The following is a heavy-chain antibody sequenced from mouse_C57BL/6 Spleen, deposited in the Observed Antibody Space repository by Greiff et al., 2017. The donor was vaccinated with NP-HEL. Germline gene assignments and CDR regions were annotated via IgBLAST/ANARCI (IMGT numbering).Heavy chain of an antibody. V-gene: IGHV1-64*01. CDR1: GYTFTSYW. J-gene: IGHJ2*01. Sequence: QVQLQQPGAELVKPGASVKLSCKASGYTFTSYWMHWVKQRPGQGLEWIGMIHPNSGSTNYNEKFKSKATLTVDKSSSTAYMQLSSLTSEDSAVYYCARPDYERGGYYFDYWGQGTTLTVSS. CDR3: ARPDYERGGYYFDY. D-gene: IGHD2-4*01. CDR2: IHPNSGST.